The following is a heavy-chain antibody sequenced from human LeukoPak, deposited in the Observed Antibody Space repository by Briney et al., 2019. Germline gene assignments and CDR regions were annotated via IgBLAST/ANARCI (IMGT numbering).Heavy chain of an antibody. D-gene: IGHD3-22*01. CDR2: IWYDGSNK. Sequence: GGSLRLSCAASGYTFRTYGMHWVRQAPGKGLEWAAVIWYDGSNKYYADSVKGRFTISRDNSKNTLYLQMNSLRAEDTAVYYCARGTRYDSSGYYSQDLDYWGQGTLVTVSS. J-gene: IGHJ4*02. CDR1: GYTFRTYG. CDR3: ARGTRYDSSGYYSQDLDY. V-gene: IGHV3-33*01.